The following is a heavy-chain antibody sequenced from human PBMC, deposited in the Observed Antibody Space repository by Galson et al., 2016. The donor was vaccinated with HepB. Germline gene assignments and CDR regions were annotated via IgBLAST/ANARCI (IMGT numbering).Heavy chain of an antibody. Sequence: SLRLSCAASGFTFSNYAMSWVRQAPGKGLEWVSTIYGSGGSTYHADSVKGRFTISRDNSKHTLYLQMSSLRAEDTAVYYCAKVGRAFWNTYCAHAYDFDYWGQGNLVTVSS. V-gene: IGHV3-23*01. D-gene: IGHD3-3*01. CDR3: AKVGRAFWNTYCAHAYDFDY. CDR1: GFTFSNYA. J-gene: IGHJ4*02. CDR2: IYGSGGST.